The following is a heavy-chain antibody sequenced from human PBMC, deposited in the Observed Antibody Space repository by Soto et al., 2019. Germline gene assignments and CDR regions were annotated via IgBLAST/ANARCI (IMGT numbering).Heavy chain of an antibody. V-gene: IGHV3-23*01. D-gene: IGHD6-19*01. Sequence: GSLRLSCAASGLTDSSHAMSWVRQAPEKGLEWVSAISGSGGSTYYADSVKGRFTISRDNSKNTLYLQMNSLRAEDTAVYYCAKDILTGYSSGWYYWHWGQGTLVTVSS. J-gene: IGHJ4*02. CDR3: AKDILTGYSSGWYYWH. CDR2: ISGSGGST. CDR1: GLTDSSHA.